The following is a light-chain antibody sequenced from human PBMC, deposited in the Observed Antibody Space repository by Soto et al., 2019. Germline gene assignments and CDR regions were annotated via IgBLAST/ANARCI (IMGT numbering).Light chain of an antibody. J-gene: IGKJ1*01. V-gene: IGKV3-11*01. Sequence: IVLTQSPATLSLSPGGRATLSCRASPSGSSYLAWHQQKPGQAPRLLIYDASNRATGIPARFSGSGSGTDFTLTISSLEPEDFAVYYWQQRSNRPPWTFGQGTKVDIK. CDR1: PSGSSY. CDR3: QQRSNRPPWT. CDR2: DAS.